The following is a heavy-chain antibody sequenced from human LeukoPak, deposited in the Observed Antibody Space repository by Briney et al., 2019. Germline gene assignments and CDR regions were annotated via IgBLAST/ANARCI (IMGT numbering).Heavy chain of an antibody. D-gene: IGHD3-22*01. CDR3: ARASDSSGYYYYYGMDV. Sequence: GGSLRLSCAASGFTFSSYAMHWVRQAPGKGLEWVAVIPYDGSNKYYADSVKGRFTISRDNSKNTLYLQMNSLRAEDTAVYYCARASDSSGYYYYYGMDVWGQGTTVTVSS. CDR2: IPYDGSNK. V-gene: IGHV3-30*04. J-gene: IGHJ6*02. CDR1: GFTFSSYA.